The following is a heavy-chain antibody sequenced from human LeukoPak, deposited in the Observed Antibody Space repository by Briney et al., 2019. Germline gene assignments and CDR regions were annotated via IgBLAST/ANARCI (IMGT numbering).Heavy chain of an antibody. J-gene: IGHJ5*02. CDR2: ISGSGGST. D-gene: IGHD6-19*01. CDR1: GFTFSSYV. V-gene: IGHV3-23*01. CDR3: ARDRPIAVAGPRWFDP. Sequence: GGSLRLSCAVSGFTFSSYVMSWVRQAPGKGLEWVSAISGSGGSTYYADSVKGRFTISRDNSKNTLNLQMNSLRAEDTAVYYCARDRPIAVAGPRWFDPWGQGILVTVSS.